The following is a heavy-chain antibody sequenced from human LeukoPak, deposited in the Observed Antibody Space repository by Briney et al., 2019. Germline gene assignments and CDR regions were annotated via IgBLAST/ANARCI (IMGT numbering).Heavy chain of an antibody. CDR1: GYTFTDYY. CDR2: ISPKTGDT. V-gene: IGHV1-2*02. Sequence: ASVRVSCKTSGYTFTDYYMHWVRQAPGQTLEWMGWISPKTGDTNYAQKFQGRVTMTRDTSISTAYLELASLTSDDTAVYYCARDGVYSRDFDAFDIWGQGTMVTVSS. CDR3: ARDGVYSRDFDAFDI. J-gene: IGHJ3*02. D-gene: IGHD6-13*01.